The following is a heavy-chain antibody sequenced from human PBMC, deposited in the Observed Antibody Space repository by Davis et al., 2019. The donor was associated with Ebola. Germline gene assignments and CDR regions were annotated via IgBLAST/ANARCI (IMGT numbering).Heavy chain of an antibody. CDR2: ISYDGSNK. Sequence: GESLKISCAASGFTFSSYGMHWVRQAPGKGLEWVAVISYDGSNKYYADSVKGRFTISRDNSKNTLYLQMNSLRAEDTAVYYCAKDSVTIFGVVIRKPDYWGQGTLVTVSS. CDR1: GFTFSSYG. V-gene: IGHV3-30*18. D-gene: IGHD3-3*01. CDR3: AKDSVTIFGVVIRKPDY. J-gene: IGHJ4*02.